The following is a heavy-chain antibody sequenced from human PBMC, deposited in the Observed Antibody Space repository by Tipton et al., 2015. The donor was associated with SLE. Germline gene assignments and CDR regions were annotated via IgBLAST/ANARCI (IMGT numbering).Heavy chain of an antibody. Sequence: TLSLTCTVSGGSISSYYWSWIRQPPGKGLEWIGCIYHSGSTYYNPSLKSRVTISVDTSKNQFSLKLSSVTAADTAVYYCARILAAAGTGGYWDQGTLVTVSS. D-gene: IGHD6-13*01. V-gene: IGHV4-59*08. CDR1: GGSISSYY. J-gene: IGHJ4*02. CDR2: IYHSGST. CDR3: ARILAAAGTGGY.